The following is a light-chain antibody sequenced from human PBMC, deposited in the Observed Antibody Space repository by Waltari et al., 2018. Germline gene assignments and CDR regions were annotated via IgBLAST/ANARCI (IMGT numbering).Light chain of an antibody. Sequence: DIQMTQSPSFVSASVGDRVTITCRASQSIGAWLGWYQQKPGKAPKLLIYAASSLQSGVPSRVSGSGSGTDFTLIISSLQPEDSATYFCQQANSFPFTFGPGTKIEIK. J-gene: IGKJ3*01. CDR3: QQANSFPFT. CDR1: QSIGAW. CDR2: AAS. V-gene: IGKV1-12*01.